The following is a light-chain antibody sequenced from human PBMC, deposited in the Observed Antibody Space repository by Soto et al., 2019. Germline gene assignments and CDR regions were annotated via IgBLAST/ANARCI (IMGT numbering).Light chain of an antibody. CDR3: FSYTSSGTYV. CDR1: SSDSGNYKY. V-gene: IGLV2-14*01. J-gene: IGLJ1*01. CDR2: EVS. Sequence: QSALTQPASVSGSPGQSITISCTGTSSDSGNYKYVSWYQQHPGKAPKLMIYEVSNRPSGVSNRFSGSKSGNTASLTISGLQAEDETDYYCFSYTSSGTYVFGTGTPLTVL.